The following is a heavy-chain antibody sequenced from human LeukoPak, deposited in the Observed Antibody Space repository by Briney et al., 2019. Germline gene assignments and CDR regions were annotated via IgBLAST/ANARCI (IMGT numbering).Heavy chain of an antibody. V-gene: IGHV1-2*02. CDR2: INPNSGGT. J-gene: IGHJ4*02. Sequence: ALVKVSCKASGYTFTGYYMHCVRQAPGQGLEWMGWINPNSGGTNYAQKFQGSVTMTRDTSISTAYMELRRLRSDDTAVYYCATQAAAAVYWGQGTLVTVSS. D-gene: IGHD6-13*01. CDR3: ATQAAAAVY. CDR1: GYTFTGYY.